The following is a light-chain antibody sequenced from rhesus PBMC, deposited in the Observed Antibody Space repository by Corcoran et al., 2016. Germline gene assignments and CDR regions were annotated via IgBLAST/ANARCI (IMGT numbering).Light chain of an antibody. CDR2: YTK. Sequence: DIQMTQSPSSLSASVGDRVTITCWASQGSNRSLNWYQPKPGKAPNLLIYYTKPLENGVPSRVSGSGSGTNFTLIISSLQPDDFATYFCQQYDSLPSNFGRGTKVEIE. J-gene: IGKJ2*01. CDR1: QGSNRS. CDR3: QQYDSLPSN. V-gene: IGKV1-32*01.